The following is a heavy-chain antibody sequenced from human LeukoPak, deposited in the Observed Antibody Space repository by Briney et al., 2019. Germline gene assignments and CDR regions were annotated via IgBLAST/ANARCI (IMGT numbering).Heavy chain of an antibody. J-gene: IGHJ4*02. D-gene: IGHD5-24*01. V-gene: IGHV1-69*01. CDR3: ARTHRDGYEPYYFDY. CDR1: GGTFSSYA. CDR2: IIPIFGTA. Sequence: SVKVSCKACGGTFSSYAIRWVRQAPGQGLEWMGGIIPIFGTANYAQKFQGRVTITADESTSTAYMELSSLRSEDTAVYYCARTHRDGYEPYYFDYWGRGTLVTVSS.